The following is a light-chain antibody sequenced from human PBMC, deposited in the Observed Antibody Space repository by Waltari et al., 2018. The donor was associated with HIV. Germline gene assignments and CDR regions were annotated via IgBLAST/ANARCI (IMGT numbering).Light chain of an antibody. CDR3: QQYHKWPPLT. V-gene: IGKV3-15*01. Sequence: ELVMTQSPVTLSVSPGDRASLSCRASQSIGTNLAWYQHKLGQAPRLLIYGASTRATGIPARFSCSGSGTEFTLTISSLQSEDCAVYSCQQYHKWPPLTFGGGTKVEIK. J-gene: IGKJ4*01. CDR2: GAS. CDR1: QSIGTN.